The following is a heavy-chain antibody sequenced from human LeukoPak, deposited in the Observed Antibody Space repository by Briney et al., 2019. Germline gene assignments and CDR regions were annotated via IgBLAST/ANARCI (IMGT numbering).Heavy chain of an antibody. J-gene: IGHJ6*03. CDR1: GFTFSSYW. V-gene: IGHV3-7*01. D-gene: IGHD1-1*01. CDR3: ARDRRAAGDYYYYYMEV. CDR2: IKQDGSEK. Sequence: PGGSLRLSCAASGFTFSSYWMSWVRQAPGKGLEWVANIKQDGSEKYYVDSVKGRFTISRDNAKNSLYLQMNSLRAEDTAVYYCARDRRAAGDYYYYYMEVWGKGTTVTVSS.